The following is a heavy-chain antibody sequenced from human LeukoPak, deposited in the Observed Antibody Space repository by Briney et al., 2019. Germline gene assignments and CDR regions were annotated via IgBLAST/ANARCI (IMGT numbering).Heavy chain of an antibody. CDR3: AKDGSSNVGFWFDP. V-gene: IGHV3-23*01. Sequence: PGGSLRLSCAASGFTFSSYGMSWVRQAPGKGLEWVSAISGSGGSTYYADSVKGRFTISRDNSKNTLCLQMNSLRAEDTAVYYCAKDGSSNVGFWFDPWGQGTLVTVSS. J-gene: IGHJ5*02. D-gene: IGHD6-13*01. CDR1: GFTFSSYG. CDR2: ISGSGGST.